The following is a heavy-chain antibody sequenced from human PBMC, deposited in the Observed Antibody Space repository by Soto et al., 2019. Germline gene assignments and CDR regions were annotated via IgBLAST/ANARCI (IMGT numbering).Heavy chain of an antibody. CDR1: GGSFSGYY. Sequence: SETLSLTCAVYGGSFSGYYWSWIRQPPGKGLEWIGEINHSGSTNYNPSLKSRVTISVDTSKNQFSLKLSSVTAADTAVYYCASYYGSGSHYNWFDPWGQGTLVTVSS. J-gene: IGHJ5*02. CDR3: ASYYGSGSHYNWFDP. CDR2: INHSGST. D-gene: IGHD3-10*01. V-gene: IGHV4-34*01.